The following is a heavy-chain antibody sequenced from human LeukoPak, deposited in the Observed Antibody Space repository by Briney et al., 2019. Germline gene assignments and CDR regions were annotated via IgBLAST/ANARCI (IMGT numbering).Heavy chain of an antibody. CDR3: ARTRGSIAVAQAFDY. J-gene: IGHJ4*02. CDR2: ISYDGSSK. V-gene: IGHV3-30-3*01. Sequence: GGSLRLSCAASGFTFSSYAMHWVRQAPGKGLEWVAVISYDGSSKYYADSVKGRFTISRDNSKNTLYLQMNSLRAEDTAVYYCARTRGSIAVAQAFDYWGQGTLVTVSS. D-gene: IGHD6-19*01. CDR1: GFTFSSYA.